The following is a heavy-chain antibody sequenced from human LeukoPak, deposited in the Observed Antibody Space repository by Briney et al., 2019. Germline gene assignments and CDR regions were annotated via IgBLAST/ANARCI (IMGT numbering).Heavy chain of an antibody. D-gene: IGHD6-13*01. CDR2: IYHSGST. V-gene: IGHV4-38-2*02. Sequence: SETLSLTCTVSGYSIRSGYYWGWIRQPPGKGLEWIGSIYHSGSTYYNPSLKSRVTISVDTSKNQLSLKVISVTAADTAVYYCARGVIAAGGNDFDYWGQGTLVTVSS. CDR1: GYSIRSGYY. CDR3: ARGVIAAGGNDFDY. J-gene: IGHJ4*02.